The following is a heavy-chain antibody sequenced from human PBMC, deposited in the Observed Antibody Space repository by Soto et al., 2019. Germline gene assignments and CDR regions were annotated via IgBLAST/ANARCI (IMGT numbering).Heavy chain of an antibody. CDR2: IIPIFGTA. CDR3: ARDRLAAGFYYYYYGMDV. V-gene: IGHV1-69*06. J-gene: IGHJ6*02. CDR1: AATFSRYA. D-gene: IGHD6-13*01. Sequence: ASVQVSCTASAATFSRYASSWVRQAPGQGLEWMGGIIPIFGTANYAQKFQGRVTITADKSTSTAYMELSSVTAADTAVYYCARDRLAAGFYYYYYGMDVWGQGTTVTVSS.